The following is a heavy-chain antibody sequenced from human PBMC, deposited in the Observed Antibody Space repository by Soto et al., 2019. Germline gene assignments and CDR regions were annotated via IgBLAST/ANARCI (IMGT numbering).Heavy chain of an antibody. Sequence: QVQLVQSGAEVKNPGASVKVSCKASGYTFTRYGIGWARQAPGQGLEWMGWINTDNGNTNYAQNVQGRVTLTTDTPTSTAYMVLRSLRSNDTAIYYCAMVDVYVTPSPQDVWGQGTTVIVSS. D-gene: IGHD3-16*01. CDR3: AMVDVYVTPSPQDV. CDR1: GYTFTRYG. J-gene: IGHJ6*02. V-gene: IGHV1-18*01. CDR2: INTDNGNT.